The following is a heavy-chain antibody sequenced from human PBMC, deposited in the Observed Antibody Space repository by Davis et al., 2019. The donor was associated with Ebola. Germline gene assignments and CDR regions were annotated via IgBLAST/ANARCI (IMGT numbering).Heavy chain of an antibody. Sequence: SVKGRFTISRDNSNNTLYLQMSSLRAEDTAVYYCARAGGQYYYYGMDVWGQGTTVTVSS. V-gene: IGHV3-30*15. J-gene: IGHJ6*02. CDR3: ARAGGQYYYYGMDV.